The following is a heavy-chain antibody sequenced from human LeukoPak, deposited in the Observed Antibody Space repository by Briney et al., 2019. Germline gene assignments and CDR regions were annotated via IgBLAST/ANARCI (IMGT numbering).Heavy chain of an antibody. CDR1: GYSFTSHW. V-gene: IGHV5-51*01. CDR3: ARHPIAAGGAYNWFDP. Sequence: GESLKISCKGSGYGSGYSFTSHWIAWVRQMPGRGLEWMGIIYPRDSNTIYSPSFQGQVTISVDTSINTAYLQWISLKASDTAMYYCARHPIAAGGAYNWFDPWGQGTLVTVSS. D-gene: IGHD6-13*01. CDR2: IYPRDSNT. J-gene: IGHJ5*02.